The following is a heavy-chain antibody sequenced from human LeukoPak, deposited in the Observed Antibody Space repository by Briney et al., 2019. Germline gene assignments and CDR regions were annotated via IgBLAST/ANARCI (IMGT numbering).Heavy chain of an antibody. CDR2: ISSSSSYI. J-gene: IGHJ4*02. D-gene: IGHD3-22*01. CDR3: ARVLPSHYYDTSGYSDY. Sequence: GSLRLSCAASGFTFSSYSMNWVRQAPGKGLEWVSSISSSSSYIYYVDSVKGRFTISRDNANNSLYLQMNSLRVDGTAVYYCARVLPSHYYDTSGYSDYWGQGTLVTVSS. V-gene: IGHV3-21*01. CDR1: GFTFSSYS.